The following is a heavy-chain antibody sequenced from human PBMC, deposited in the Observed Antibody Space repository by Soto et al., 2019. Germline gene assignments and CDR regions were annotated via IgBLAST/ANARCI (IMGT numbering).Heavy chain of an antibody. D-gene: IGHD3-10*01. CDR3: ARGLGP. Sequence: QLQLQESGSGLVKPSQTLSLTCVVSGGSISSGGYFWSWIRQPPGKGQEWIGYIYHSGSTYYHPSLKSRVTISVDRSKNQFSLKLSSVTAADTAVYYCARGLGPWGQGTLVTVSS. J-gene: IGHJ5*02. CDR2: IYHSGST. V-gene: IGHV4-30-2*01. CDR1: GGSISSGGYF.